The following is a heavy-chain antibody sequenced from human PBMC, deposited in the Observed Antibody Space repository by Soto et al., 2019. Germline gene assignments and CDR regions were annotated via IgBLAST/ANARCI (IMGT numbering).Heavy chain of an antibody. J-gene: IGHJ6*02. CDR1: GGSFSGYY. CDR2: VNHSGST. D-gene: IGHD3-22*01. Sequence: SETLSLTCAVYGGSFSGYYWSWIRQPPGKGLEWIGEVNHSGSTNYNPPLNIRVIISVDMSKNQFALKLCSVTASDTAVYYFAGDRADYENYYCYNGMDVWVHGTTVTVSS. CDR3: AGDRADYENYYCYNGMDV. V-gene: IGHV4-34*01.